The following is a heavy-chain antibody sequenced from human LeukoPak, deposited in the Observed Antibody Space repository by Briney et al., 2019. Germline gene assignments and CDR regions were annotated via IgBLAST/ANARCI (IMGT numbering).Heavy chain of an antibody. CDR3: ARGVTIV. J-gene: IGHJ4*02. D-gene: IGHD4-23*01. Sequence: GASVKVSCRASGYSFTSFYIHWVRQAPGQGLEWMGWINTYTGNPTYAQGFTGRFVFSSDISVSTAYLQISSLKAEDTAVYYCARGVTIVWGQGTLVTVSS. CDR2: INTYTGNP. CDR1: GYSFTSFY. V-gene: IGHV7-4-1*02.